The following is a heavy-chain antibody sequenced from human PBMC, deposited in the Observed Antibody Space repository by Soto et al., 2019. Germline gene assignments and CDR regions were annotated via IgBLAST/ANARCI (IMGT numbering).Heavy chain of an antibody. V-gene: IGHV3-7*01. J-gene: IGHJ2*01. CDR2: IKQDGSAK. CDR1: GFTFSNYW. CDR3: ARVANRYFDL. Sequence: EVQVVESGGGLVQPGGSLRLSCVASGFTFSNYWMTWVRQAPGKGPERVANIKQDGSAKYYVDSVKGRFTISRDNAKNSLWRQMNSMRVEDSAVYYYARVANRYFDLWGRGTLVTVSS.